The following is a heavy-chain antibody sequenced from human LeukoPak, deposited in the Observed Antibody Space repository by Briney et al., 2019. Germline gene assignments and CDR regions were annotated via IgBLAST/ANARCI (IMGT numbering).Heavy chain of an antibody. CDR1: GLTFSNYA. CDR2: ISGSGGST. D-gene: IGHD3-16*01. CDR3: ATYIV. Sequence: GGSLRPSCAASGLTFSNYAMSWVRQAPGKGLEWVSAISGSGGSTNYADSVKGRFTISRDSSKNTLYLQMNSLRPEDTAVYYCATYIVWGQGALVTVSS. V-gene: IGHV3-23*01. J-gene: IGHJ4*02.